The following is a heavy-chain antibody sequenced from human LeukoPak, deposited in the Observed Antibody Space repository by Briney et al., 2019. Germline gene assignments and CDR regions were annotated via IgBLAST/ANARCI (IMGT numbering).Heavy chain of an antibody. J-gene: IGHJ4*02. Sequence: SVKVSCKASGGTFSSYAISWVRQAPGQGLEWMGRIIPILGIANYAQKFQGRVTITADKSTSTAYMELSSLRSEDTAVYYCARDQYGMGDIAVVPAAMDYWGQGTLVTVSS. D-gene: IGHD2-2*01. CDR3: ARDQYGMGDIAVVPAAMDY. V-gene: IGHV1-69*04. CDR1: GGTFSSYA. CDR2: IIPILGIA.